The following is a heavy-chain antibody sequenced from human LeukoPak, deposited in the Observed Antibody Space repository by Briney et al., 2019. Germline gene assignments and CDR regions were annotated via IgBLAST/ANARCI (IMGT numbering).Heavy chain of an antibody. CDR1: GFTFSSYS. J-gene: IGHJ3*01. V-gene: IGHV3-21*01. CDR3: AREGIAVAGFDY. Sequence: GGSLRLSCAASGFTFSSYSMNWVRQAPGKGLEWVSSISSSSSYIYYADSVKGRFTISRDNAKNSLYLQMNSLRAEDTAVYYCAREGIAVAGFDYWGQGTMVTVSS. CDR2: ISSSSSYI. D-gene: IGHD6-19*01.